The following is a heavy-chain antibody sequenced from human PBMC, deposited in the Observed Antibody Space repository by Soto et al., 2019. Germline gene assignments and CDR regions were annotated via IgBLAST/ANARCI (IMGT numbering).Heavy chain of an antibody. V-gene: IGHV3-13*01. CDR2: ITTTGDT. J-gene: IGHJ6*02. Sequence: EVQLVESGGGLVQPGGSLRRSCAASGFTFSNYDMHWVRQVTGKGLEWVSGITTTGDTYYPGSVKGRFTISREKAKNSLYLQMNSLSAGDTAVYYCARELHGGSYGMDVWGQGTTVTVSS. CDR1: GFTFSNYD. CDR3: ARELHGGSYGMDV.